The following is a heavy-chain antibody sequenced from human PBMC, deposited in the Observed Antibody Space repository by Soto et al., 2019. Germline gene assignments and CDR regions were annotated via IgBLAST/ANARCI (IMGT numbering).Heavy chain of an antibody. D-gene: IGHD2-2*02. CDR3: AGGGYCSSTSCYREGYYYYYGMDV. V-gene: IGHV3-21*01. CDR2: ISSSSSYI. Sequence: SGGTLRLSCAASGFNFSSYAMSWVRQAPGKGLEWVSAISSSSSYIYYADSVKGRFTISRDNAKNSLYLQMNSLRAEDTAVYYCAGGGYCSSTSCYREGYYYYYGMDVWGQGTTVTVS. J-gene: IGHJ6*02. CDR1: GFNFSSYA.